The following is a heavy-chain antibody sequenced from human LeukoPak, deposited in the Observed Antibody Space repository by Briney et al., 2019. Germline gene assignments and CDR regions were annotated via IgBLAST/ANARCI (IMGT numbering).Heavy chain of an antibody. CDR2: ISGSGGTT. CDR1: GFIFSTCA. Sequence: GGSLRLSCTASGFIFSTCAMSWVRQAPGKGLEWVSAISGSGGTTYYADSVKGRFTISRDNSKNTLFLQMSSLRAEDTAVYYCAKDRSSSSWFDGYDFWGQGTWSPSLQ. V-gene: IGHV3-23*01. D-gene: IGHD6-13*01. CDR3: AKDRSSSSWFDGYDF. J-gene: IGHJ3*01.